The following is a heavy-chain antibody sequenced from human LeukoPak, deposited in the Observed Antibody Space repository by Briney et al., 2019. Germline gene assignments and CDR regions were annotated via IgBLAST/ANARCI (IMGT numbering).Heavy chain of an antibody. CDR2: ININEGP. D-gene: IGHD2-15*01. J-gene: IGHJ6*02. Sequence: SETLSLTCTVSGGSISSYHWSWIRQPAGKGLEWIGHININEGPKYNPSLRSRVSMSADTSRNQYSLKLSSVTAADTAVYFCAXXXXWRGPANYYYYGMDVWGQGTTVTVSS. CDR1: GGSISSYH. CDR3: AXXXXWRGPANYYYYGMDV. V-gene: IGHV4-4*07.